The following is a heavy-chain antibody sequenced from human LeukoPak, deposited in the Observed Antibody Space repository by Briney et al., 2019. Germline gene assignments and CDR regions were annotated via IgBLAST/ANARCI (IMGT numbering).Heavy chain of an antibody. CDR2: TYYSGST. D-gene: IGHD3-10*01. Sequence: SETLSLTCTVSGGSISSYYWSWIRQPPGKGLEWIGYTYYSGSTSYNPSLKSRVTISVDTSKNQFSLKLSSVTAADTAVYYCARARVMVRGVIRYYYGMDVWGQGTTVTVSS. CDR1: GGSISSYY. J-gene: IGHJ6*02. V-gene: IGHV4-59*01. CDR3: ARARVMVRGVIRYYYGMDV.